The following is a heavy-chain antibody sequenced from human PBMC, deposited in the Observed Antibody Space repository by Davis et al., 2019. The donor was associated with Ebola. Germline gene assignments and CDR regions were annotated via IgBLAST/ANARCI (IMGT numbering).Heavy chain of an antibody. CDR2: MYYSGST. D-gene: IGHD2-2*01. V-gene: IGHV4-59*12. CDR3: AREIGRLGYCSSTSCSYYYYGMDV. CDR1: GGSISSYY. J-gene: IGHJ6*02. Sequence: SETLSLTCTVSGGSISSYYWSCIRQPPGKGLEGIGYMYYSGSTYYNPALKSRVTISVDTSKNQFSLKLSSVTAADTAVYYCAREIGRLGYCSSTSCSYYYYGMDVWGQGTTVTVSS.